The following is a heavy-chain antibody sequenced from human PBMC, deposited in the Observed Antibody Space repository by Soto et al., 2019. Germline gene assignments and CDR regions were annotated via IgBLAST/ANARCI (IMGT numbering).Heavy chain of an antibody. J-gene: IGHJ6*02. CDR3: ARAYDFWSGSYGYGMDV. V-gene: IGHV1-69*01. Sequence: QVQLVQSGAEVKKPGSSVKVSCKASGGTFSSYAISWVRQAPGQGLEWMGGIIPIFGTANYARKFQGRVTITADESTSTAYMELSSLRSEDTAVYYCARAYDFWSGSYGYGMDVWGQGTTVTVSS. CDR1: GGTFSSYA. D-gene: IGHD3-3*01. CDR2: IIPIFGTA.